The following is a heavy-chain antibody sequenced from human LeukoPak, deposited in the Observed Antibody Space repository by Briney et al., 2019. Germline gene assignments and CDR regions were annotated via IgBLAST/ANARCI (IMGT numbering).Heavy chain of an antibody. D-gene: IGHD5-18*01. V-gene: IGHV3-33*06. Sequence: GGSLRLSCAASGFTFSSYGMHRVRQAPGKGLEWVAVIWYDGSNKYYADSVKGRFTISRDNSKNTPYLQMNSLRAEDTAVYYCAKEGGYSYGYPRGYFDYWGQGTLVTVSS. CDR2: IWYDGSNK. CDR1: GFTFSSYG. J-gene: IGHJ4*02. CDR3: AKEGGYSYGYPRGYFDY.